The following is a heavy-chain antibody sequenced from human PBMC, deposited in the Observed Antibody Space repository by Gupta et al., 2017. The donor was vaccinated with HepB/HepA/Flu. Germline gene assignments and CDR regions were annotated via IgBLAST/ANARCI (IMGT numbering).Heavy chain of an antibody. CDR1: GGSFNNHY. Sequence: QEQLQQWGAGLLKPSETLSLTCAVFGGSFNNHYWSWLRQVPGKGPEWIGEINQSGATNYNPSLKSRVTISIDTSKTQFSLKLSSVTAADTAVYYCAKKISSGSSDFNWFDPWGQGTLVTVSS. D-gene: IGHD3-22*01. V-gene: IGHV4-34*02. J-gene: IGHJ5*02. CDR2: INQSGAT. CDR3: AKKISSGSSDFNWFDP.